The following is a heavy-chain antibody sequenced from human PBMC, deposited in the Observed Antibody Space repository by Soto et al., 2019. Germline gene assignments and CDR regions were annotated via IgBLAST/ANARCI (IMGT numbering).Heavy chain of an antibody. CDR2: IIPIFGTA. D-gene: IGHD2-2*01. CDR3: ASLSCSSTSCYPNFDY. CDR1: GGTFSSYA. J-gene: IGHJ4*02. V-gene: IGHV1-69*13. Sequence: VASVKVSCKASGGTFSSYAISWVRQAPGQGLEWMGGIIPIFGTANYAQKFQGRVTITADESTSTAYMELSSLRSEDTAVYYCASLSCSSTSCYPNFDYWGQGTLVTVSS.